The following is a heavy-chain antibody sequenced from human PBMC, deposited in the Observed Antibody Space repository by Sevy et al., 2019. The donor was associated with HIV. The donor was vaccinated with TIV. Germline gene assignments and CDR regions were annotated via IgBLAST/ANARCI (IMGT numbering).Heavy chain of an antibody. CDR1: GFTFSSYA. J-gene: IGHJ6*02. V-gene: IGHV3-30*04. Sequence: GGSLRLSCAASGFTFSSYAMHWVRQAPGKGLEWVAVISYDGSNKYYADSVKGRFTISRDNSKNTLYLQMNSLRAEDTAVYYCARGQGYCSSTSCYNYYYGMDVWGQGTTVTVSS. CDR2: ISYDGSNK. D-gene: IGHD2-2*02. CDR3: ARGQGYCSSTSCYNYYYGMDV.